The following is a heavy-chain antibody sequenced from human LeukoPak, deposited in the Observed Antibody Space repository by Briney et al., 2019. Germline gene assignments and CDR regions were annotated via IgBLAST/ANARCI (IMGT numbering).Heavy chain of an antibody. CDR3: ARGGDSGLNDAFDI. J-gene: IGHJ3*02. CDR1: GFTFSTYG. Sequence: PGGSLRLSCAASGFTFSTYGLHWVRQAPGKGLEWVAFIRSDGIIIYYADSVKGRFTISGDNSKNTLYLQMKSLRTEDTAVYYCARGGDSGLNDAFDIWGQGTMVTVSS. CDR2: IRSDGIII. V-gene: IGHV3-30*02. D-gene: IGHD6-19*01.